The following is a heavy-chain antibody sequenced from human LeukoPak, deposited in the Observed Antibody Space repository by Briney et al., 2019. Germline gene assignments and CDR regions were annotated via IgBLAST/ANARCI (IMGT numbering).Heavy chain of an antibody. CDR3: ARARSSYGYGDAFDI. Sequence: GGSLRLSCAASGFTFSSYAVHWVRQAPGKGLEWVALISYDGSNKYYADSVKGRFTISRDNSKNTLYLQMNSLRAEDTAVYYCARARSSYGYGDAFDIWGQGTMVTVSS. CDR1: GFTFSSYA. D-gene: IGHD5-18*01. V-gene: IGHV3-30*04. CDR2: ISYDGSNK. J-gene: IGHJ3*02.